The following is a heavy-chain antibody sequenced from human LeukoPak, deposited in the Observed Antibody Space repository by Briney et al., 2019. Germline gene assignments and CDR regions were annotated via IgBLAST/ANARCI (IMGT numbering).Heavy chain of an antibody. V-gene: IGHV1-2*02. Sequence: ASVKVSCKASGYTFTVYYMHWVRQAPGQGLEWMGWINPNSGGTNYAQKFQGRVTMTRDTSISTAYMELSRLRSDDTAVYYCARDRLYYDFWSGYYYYYMDVWGKGTTVTVSS. CDR1: GYTFTVYY. D-gene: IGHD3-3*01. CDR3: ARDRLYYDFWSGYYYYYMDV. J-gene: IGHJ6*03. CDR2: INPNSGGT.